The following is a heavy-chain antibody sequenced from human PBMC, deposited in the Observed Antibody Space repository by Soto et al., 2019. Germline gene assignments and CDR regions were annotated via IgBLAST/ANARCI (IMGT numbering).Heavy chain of an antibody. Sequence: GASVKVSCKASGYTFTSYYMHWVRQAPGQGLEWMGIINPSGGRTSYAQKFQGRVTMTRDTSTSTVYMELSSLRSEDTAVYYCAREHKYYDFWSGYYQDYYYYGMDVWGQGTTVTVSS. D-gene: IGHD3-3*01. J-gene: IGHJ6*02. CDR3: AREHKYYDFWSGYYQDYYYYGMDV. V-gene: IGHV1-46*01. CDR1: GYTFTSYY. CDR2: INPSGGRT.